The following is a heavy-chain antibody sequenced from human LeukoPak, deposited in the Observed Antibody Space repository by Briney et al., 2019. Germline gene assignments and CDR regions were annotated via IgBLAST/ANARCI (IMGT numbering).Heavy chain of an antibody. Sequence: ASVKVSCKASGYTFTGYYMHWVRQAPGQGLEWMGRINPNSGGTNYAQKFQGRVAMTRDTSISAAYMELSRLRSDDTAVYCCARDLDSVLWFGDRAHKYYFDYWGQGTLVTVSS. CDR3: ARDLDSVLWFGDRAHKYYFDY. J-gene: IGHJ4*02. CDR1: GYTFTGYY. D-gene: IGHD3-10*01. CDR2: INPNSGGT. V-gene: IGHV1-2*06.